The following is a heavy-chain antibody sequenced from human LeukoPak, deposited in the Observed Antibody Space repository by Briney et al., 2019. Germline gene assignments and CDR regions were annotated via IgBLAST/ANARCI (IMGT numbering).Heavy chain of an antibody. V-gene: IGHV3-30*02. Sequence: GGSLRLSCAASGFTFSSYGMHWVRQAPGKGLEWVAFIRYDGSNKYYADSVKGRFTISRDNSKNTLYLQMNSLRAEDTAVYYCARSGNYYDYYYYMDVWGKGTTVTISS. CDR1: GFTFSSYG. CDR3: ARSGNYYDYYYYMDV. D-gene: IGHD3-10*01. J-gene: IGHJ6*03. CDR2: IRYDGSNK.